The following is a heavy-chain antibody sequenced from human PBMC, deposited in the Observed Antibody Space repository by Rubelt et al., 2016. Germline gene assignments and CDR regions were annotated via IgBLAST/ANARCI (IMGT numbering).Heavy chain of an antibody. CDR3: GKARNSIATRPYWFDP. J-gene: IGHJ5*02. CDR2: VYYTGTT. V-gene: IGHV4-39*06. D-gene: IGHD6-6*01. Sequence: QLQESGPGLVQPSETLSLTCTVSGDSISNSGYYWGWIRQPPGKGLEWIGNVYYTGTTYLSPSLKRRVTISVDTSKNQVALEVRAVTAADTAVYYCGKARNSIATRPYWFDPWGQGTLVTVSS. CDR1: GDSISNSGYY.